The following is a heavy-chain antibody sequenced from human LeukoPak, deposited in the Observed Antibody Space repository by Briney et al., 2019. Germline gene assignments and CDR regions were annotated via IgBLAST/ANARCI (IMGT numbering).Heavy chain of an antibody. V-gene: IGHV3-33*06. CDR2: IWRDATNQ. J-gene: IGHJ4*02. Sequence: TGTSLRLPCEPSAFTFRHFAMPWLRQAPGKGLECAAAIWRDATNQYYGDSVKGRFTISRDNFKKTVALQMDSLRAEDTAVYYCAKDAQRGFDYSNSLEHWGQGSLVTVSS. D-gene: IGHD4-11*01. CDR3: AKDAQRGFDYSNSLEH. CDR1: AFTFRHFA.